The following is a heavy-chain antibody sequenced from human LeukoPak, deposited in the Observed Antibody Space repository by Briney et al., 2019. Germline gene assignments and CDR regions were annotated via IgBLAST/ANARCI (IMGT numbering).Heavy chain of an antibody. J-gene: IGHJ5*02. CDR2: INTDGSST. V-gene: IGHV3-74*01. CDR3: ARDSDYEIVDP. Sequence: GGSLTLSCAASGFTFSSYWMHWVRQAPGKGLVWVSHINTDGSSTSYADSVKGRFTISRDNAKNTLYLQMNSLRAEDTAVYYCARDSDYEIVDPWGQGTLVTVSS. CDR1: GFTFSSYW. D-gene: IGHD5-12*01.